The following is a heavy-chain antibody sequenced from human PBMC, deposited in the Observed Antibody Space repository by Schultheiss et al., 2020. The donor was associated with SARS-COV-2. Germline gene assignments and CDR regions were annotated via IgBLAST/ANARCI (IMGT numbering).Heavy chain of an antibody. J-gene: IGHJ6*02. D-gene: IGHD3-16*01. Sequence: GSLRLSCAVYGGSFSGYYWSWIRQPPGKGLEWIGEINHSGSTNYNPSLKSRVTISVDTSKNQFSLKLSSVTAADTAVYYCALWGGGHHYGMDVWGQGTTVTVSS. V-gene: IGHV4-34*01. CDR3: ALWGGGHHYGMDV. CDR1: GGSFSGYY. CDR2: INHSGST.